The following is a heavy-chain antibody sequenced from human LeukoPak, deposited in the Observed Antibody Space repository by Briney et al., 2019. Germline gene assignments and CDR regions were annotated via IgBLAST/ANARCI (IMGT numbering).Heavy chain of an antibody. CDR1: GFSFTSYT. CDR2: IYSGGST. Sequence: TGGSLRLSCAVSGFSFTSYTMNWVRQAPGKGLEWVSVIYSGGSTYYADSVKGRFTISRDISKNTLYLQMNSLRAEDTAVYYCARDFPGIAVAGTRPLDYWGQGTLVTVSS. V-gene: IGHV3-53*01. CDR3: ARDFPGIAVAGTRPLDY. D-gene: IGHD6-19*01. J-gene: IGHJ4*02.